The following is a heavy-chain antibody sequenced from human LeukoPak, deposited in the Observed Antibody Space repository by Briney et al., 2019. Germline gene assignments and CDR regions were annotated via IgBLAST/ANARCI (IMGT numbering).Heavy chain of an antibody. CDR3: ARGSYCSGGACSPVGAFGI. J-gene: IGHJ3*02. D-gene: IGHD2-15*01. CDR1: GFTFSSYD. CDR2: IGTAGDT. V-gene: IGHV3-13*01. Sequence: GGSLRLSCAASGFTFSSYDMHWVRQAPGKGLEWVSGIGTAGDTYYPGSIKGRFTFSRENAKNSLFLQMNGLRVGDTAVYYCARGSYCSGGACSPVGAFGIWGQGTVVTVSS.